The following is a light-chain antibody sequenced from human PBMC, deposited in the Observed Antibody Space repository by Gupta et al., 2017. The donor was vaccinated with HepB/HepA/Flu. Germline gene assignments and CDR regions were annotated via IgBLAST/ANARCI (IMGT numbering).Light chain of an antibody. CDR3: QQYYNTPQIT. CDR1: QSVLYASNNKND. CDR2: WAS. V-gene: IGKV4-1*01. J-gene: IGKJ4*01. Sequence: DIVMTQSPDSLAVSLGERATINCKSSQSVLYASNNKNDLAWYQQKPGQPPKLLIYWASTRESGVPDRFSGGGSGTDFTLTISSLQAEDVAVYYCQQYYNTPQITFGGGTKVEIK.